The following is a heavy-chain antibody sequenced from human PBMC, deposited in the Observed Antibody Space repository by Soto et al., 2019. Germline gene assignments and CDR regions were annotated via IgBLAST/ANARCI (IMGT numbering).Heavy chain of an antibody. D-gene: IGHD3-3*01. V-gene: IGHV3-7*01. Sequence: PGGSLRLSCAASGFTFSRYWMSWVRQAPGKGLEWVANIKQDGSEESYVDSVRGRFTVSGDNAKNSLYLQMNSLRAEDTAVYYCVRDVIGFWSGYYTGCFDYWGQGILVTVSS. J-gene: IGHJ4*01. CDR2: IKQDGSEE. CDR3: VRDVIGFWSGYYTGCFDY. CDR1: GFTFSRYW.